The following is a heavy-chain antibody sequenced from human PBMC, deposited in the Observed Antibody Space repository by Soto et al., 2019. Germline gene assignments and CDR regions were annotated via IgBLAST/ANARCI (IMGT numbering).Heavy chain of an antibody. D-gene: IGHD6-13*01. Sequence: APVQVSCKASGGTFSRYAISWVRQAPGQGLEWMGGIIPIFGTANYAQKFQGRVTITADESTSTAYMELSSLRSEDTAVYYCARGISQQLVDYWGQGTLVTVSS. CDR2: IIPIFGTA. CDR3: ARGISQQLVDY. CDR1: GGTFSRYA. V-gene: IGHV1-69*13. J-gene: IGHJ4*02.